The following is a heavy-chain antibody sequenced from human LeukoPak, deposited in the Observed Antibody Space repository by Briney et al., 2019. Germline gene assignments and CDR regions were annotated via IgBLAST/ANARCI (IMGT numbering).Heavy chain of an antibody. CDR3: ARASHGNYVWGSADY. CDR1: EFSVGSNY. Sequence: GGSLRLSCAASEFSVGSNYMTWVRQAPGKGLEWVSLIYSGGSTYYADSVKGRFTISRDNSKNTLYLQMNSLRAEDTAVYYCARASHGNYVWGSADYWGQGTLVTVSS. V-gene: IGHV3-66*01. CDR2: IYSGGST. D-gene: IGHD3-16*01. J-gene: IGHJ4*02.